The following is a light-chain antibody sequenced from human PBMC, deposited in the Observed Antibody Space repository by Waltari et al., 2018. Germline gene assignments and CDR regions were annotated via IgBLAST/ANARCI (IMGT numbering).Light chain of an antibody. CDR1: SLDLGHYNL. J-gene: IGLJ3*02. CDR2: EVT. CDR3: CSYAGSGTWV. V-gene: IGLV2-23*02. Sequence: QSALTQPASVSGSPGQSITISCPGTSLDLGHYNLLSWYQHLPGKAPKVMIYEVTKRPSGVSNRFSGSKSGNTASLTISGVQAEDEGHYYCCSYAGSGTWVFGGGTKLTVL.